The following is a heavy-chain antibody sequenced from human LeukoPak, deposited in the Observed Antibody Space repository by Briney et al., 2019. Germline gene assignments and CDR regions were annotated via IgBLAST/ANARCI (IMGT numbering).Heavy chain of an antibody. D-gene: IGHD3-3*02. CDR1: GLTFSNFW. J-gene: IGHJ4*02. Sequence: QPGGSLRLSCVASGLTFSNFWMTWVRQAPGEGLEWVASINQDGGEKYYVDSVKGRFIISRDNAKNSLYPQMDSLRAEETAVYHCARGHLWLQNWGQGTLVTVSS. CDR2: INQDGGEK. CDR3: ARGHLWLQN. V-gene: IGHV3-7*03.